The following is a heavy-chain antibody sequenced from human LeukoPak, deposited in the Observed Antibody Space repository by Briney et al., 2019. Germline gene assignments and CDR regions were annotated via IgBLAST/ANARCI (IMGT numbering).Heavy chain of an antibody. Sequence: SETLSLTCAVYGGSFSGYYWSWIRQPPGKGLEWIGEINHSGSTNYNPSLKSRVTISVDTSKNQFSLKLSSVTAADTAVYYCARGTIVGATSFDYWGQGTLVTVSS. V-gene: IGHV4-34*01. D-gene: IGHD1-26*01. J-gene: IGHJ4*02. CDR3: ARGTIVGATSFDY. CDR1: GGSFSGYY. CDR2: INHSGST.